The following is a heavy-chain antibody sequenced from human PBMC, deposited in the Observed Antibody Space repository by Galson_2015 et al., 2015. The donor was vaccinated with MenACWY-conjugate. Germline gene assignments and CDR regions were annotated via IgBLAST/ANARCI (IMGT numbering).Heavy chain of an antibody. D-gene: IGHD3-10*01. V-gene: IGHV1-69*04. CDR1: GGTFSSYA. CDR2: IIPILGIA. CDR3: ARARAYYGSGSYVTYYYGMDV. J-gene: IGHJ6*02. Sequence: SVKVSCKASGGTFSSYAISWVRQAPGQGLEWMGRIIPILGIANYAQKFQGRVTITADESTSTAYMELSSLRSEDTAVYYCARARAYYGSGSYVTYYYGMDVWGQGTTVTVSS.